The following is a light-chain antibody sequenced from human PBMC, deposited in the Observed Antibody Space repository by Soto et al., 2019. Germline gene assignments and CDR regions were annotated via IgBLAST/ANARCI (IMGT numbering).Light chain of an antibody. CDR1: SSDVGGYNF. CDR3: SSYIGISTYV. CDR2: DVT. V-gene: IGLV2-14*01. Sequence: QSVLTQPASVSGSPGQSITISCTGTSSDVGGYNFVSWYQQHPDKAPKLMIYDVTNRPSGVSNRFSGSKSGNTASLTISGLQAEDEADYYCSSYIGISTYVFGTGTKVTVL. J-gene: IGLJ1*01.